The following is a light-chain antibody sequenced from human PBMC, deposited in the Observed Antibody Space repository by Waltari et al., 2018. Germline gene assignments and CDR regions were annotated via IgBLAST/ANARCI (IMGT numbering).Light chain of an antibody. Sequence: QSVLTQPPSASGTPGQRVTISCSGSSPNIGSHTVPWYQQLPGAAPKLLVHNNNQRPSGVPDRFSGSKSGTSASLAISGLQSEDEADYYCAAWDDSLNGVVFGGGTKLTVL. V-gene: IGLV1-44*01. CDR2: NNN. CDR3: AAWDDSLNGVV. J-gene: IGLJ2*01. CDR1: SPNIGSHT.